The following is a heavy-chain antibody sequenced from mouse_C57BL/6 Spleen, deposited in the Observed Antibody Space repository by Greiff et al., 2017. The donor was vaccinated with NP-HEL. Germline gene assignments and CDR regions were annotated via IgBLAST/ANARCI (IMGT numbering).Heavy chain of an antibody. J-gene: IGHJ3*01. D-gene: IGHD2-4*01. CDR2: IRSKSNNYAT. Sequence: EADGGLVQPKGSLKLSCAASGFSFNTYAMNWVRQAPGKGLEWVARIRSKSNNYATYYADSVKDRFTISRDDSESMLYLQMNNLKTEDTAMYYCVRGNDYGAYWGQGTLVTVSA. CDR1: GFSFNTYA. V-gene: IGHV10-1*01. CDR3: VRGNDYGAY.